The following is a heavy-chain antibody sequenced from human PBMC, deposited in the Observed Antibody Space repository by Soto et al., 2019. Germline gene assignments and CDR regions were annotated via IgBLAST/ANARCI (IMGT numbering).Heavy chain of an antibody. CDR1: GGSISSSSYY. J-gene: IGHJ4*02. CDR2: IYYSGST. V-gene: IGHV4-39*01. CDR3: ARAYCSGGSCSSFDY. Sequence: SETLSLTCTVSGGSISSSSYYWGWIRQPPGKWLEWIGSIYYSGSTYYNPSLKSRVTISVDTSKNQFSLKLSSVTAADTAVYYCARAYCSGGSCSSFDYWGQGTLVTVYS. D-gene: IGHD2-15*01.